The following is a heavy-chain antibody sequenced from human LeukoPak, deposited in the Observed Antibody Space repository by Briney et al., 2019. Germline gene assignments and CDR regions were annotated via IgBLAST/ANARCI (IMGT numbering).Heavy chain of an antibody. CDR1: GGSISSSSYY. J-gene: IGHJ4*02. V-gene: IGHV4-39*07. D-gene: IGHD6-13*01. Sequence: PSETLSLTCTVSGGSISSSSYYWGWIRQPPGKGLEWIGSIYYSGSTYYNPSLKSRVTISVDTSKNQFSLKLSSVTAADTAVYYCARGEGGIAAGPTPLYYFDYWGQGTLVTVSS. CDR3: ARGEGGIAAGPTPLYYFDY. CDR2: IYYSGST.